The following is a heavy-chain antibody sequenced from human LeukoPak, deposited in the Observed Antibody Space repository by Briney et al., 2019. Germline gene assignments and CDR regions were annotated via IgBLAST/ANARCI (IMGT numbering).Heavy chain of an antibody. D-gene: IGHD1-26*01. V-gene: IGHV3-30*04. Sequence: GGSLRLSCAASGFTFSGYAMHWVRQAPGKGLEWVAVISYDGSNKYYADSVKGRFTISRDNSKNTLYLQMNSLRAEDTAVYYCARESWELDASEDYWGQGTLVTVSS. CDR1: GFTFSGYA. CDR3: ARESWELDASEDY. CDR2: ISYDGSNK. J-gene: IGHJ4*02.